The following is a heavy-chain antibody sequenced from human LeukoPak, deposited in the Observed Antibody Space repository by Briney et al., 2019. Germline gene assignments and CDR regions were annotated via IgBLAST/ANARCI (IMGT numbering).Heavy chain of an antibody. CDR1: GYTFTSYG. Sequence: ASVKVSCKASGYTFTSYGISWVRQAPGQGLEWVGWISAYNGNTNYAQKFQGRVTITADESTSTAYMELSSLRSEDTAVYYCARTDTAMVLYYWGQGTLVTVSS. J-gene: IGHJ4*02. CDR2: ISAYNGNT. V-gene: IGHV1-18*01. D-gene: IGHD5-18*01. CDR3: ARTDTAMVLYY.